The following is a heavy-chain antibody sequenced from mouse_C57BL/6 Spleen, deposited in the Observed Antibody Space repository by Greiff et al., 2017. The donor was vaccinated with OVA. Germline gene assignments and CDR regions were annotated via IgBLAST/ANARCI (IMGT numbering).Heavy chain of an antibody. CDR2: INPNNGGT. Sequence: EVQLQQSGPELVKPGASVKIPCKASGYTFTDYNMDWVKQSHGKSLEWIGDINPNNGGTIYNQKFKGKATLTVDTSSSTAYMELRSLTSEDTAGYYCAKGRSITTVVAPGYFDVWGTGTTVTVSS. J-gene: IGHJ1*03. CDR3: AKGRSITTVVAPGYFDV. V-gene: IGHV1-18*01. CDR1: GYTFTDYN. D-gene: IGHD1-1*01.